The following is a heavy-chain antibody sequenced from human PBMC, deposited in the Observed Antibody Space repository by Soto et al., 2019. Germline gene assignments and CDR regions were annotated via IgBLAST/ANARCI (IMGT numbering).Heavy chain of an antibody. CDR3: ATETVPGTCDY. V-gene: IGHV3-23*01. CDR1: GGSMRSYY. D-gene: IGHD1-7*01. Sequence: ETLSLTCSVSGGSMRSYYWSWIRQPPGKGLEWVSVITGSGGGTNYADSVKGRFTISRDNSKNTLYLQMNSLRAEDTAVYFCATETVPGTCDYWAQGTLVTVSS. J-gene: IGHJ4*02. CDR2: ITGSGGGT.